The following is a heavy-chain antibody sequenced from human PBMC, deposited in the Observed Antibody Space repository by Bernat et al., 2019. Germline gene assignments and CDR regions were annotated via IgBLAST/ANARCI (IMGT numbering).Heavy chain of an antibody. CDR1: GYTFTSYA. Sequence: QVQLVQSGAEVKKPGASVKVSCKASGYTFTSYAMHWVRQAPGQRLEWMGWINAGNGNTKYSQKFQGRVTITRDTSASTAYMELSSLRSEDTAVYYCTRVLGTMGFDPWGQGTLVTVSS. D-gene: IGHD1-7*01. J-gene: IGHJ5*02. V-gene: IGHV1-3*01. CDR2: INAGNGNT. CDR3: TRVLGTMGFDP.